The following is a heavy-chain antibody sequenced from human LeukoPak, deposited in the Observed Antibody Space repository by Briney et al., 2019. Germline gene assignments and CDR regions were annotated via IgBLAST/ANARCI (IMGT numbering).Heavy chain of an antibody. V-gene: IGHV4-38-2*02. Sequence: PSETLSLTCTVSGYSISSGFYWGWIRQPPGKGLEWIGSIYHSGSTYYNPSLKSRVTISVDASKNQFSLKLSSVTAADTAVYYCARKLLWFGEHDYWGQGTLVTVSS. J-gene: IGHJ4*02. CDR2: IYHSGST. CDR3: ARKLLWFGEHDY. CDR1: GYSISSGFY. D-gene: IGHD3-10*01.